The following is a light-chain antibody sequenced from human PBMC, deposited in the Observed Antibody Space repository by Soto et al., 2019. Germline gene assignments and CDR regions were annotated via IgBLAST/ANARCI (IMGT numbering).Light chain of an antibody. J-gene: IGKJ3*01. CDR3: QQYGSPPFT. V-gene: IGKV3-20*01. CDR2: GAS. Sequence: EIVLTQSPGTLSLSPGERATLSCRASQSFSSSYLAWYQQKPGQAPRLLIYGASSRATGIPARFSGSGSGTDFTLTISSLETADFAVYYCQQYGSPPFTFGPGTKVDIK. CDR1: QSFSSSY.